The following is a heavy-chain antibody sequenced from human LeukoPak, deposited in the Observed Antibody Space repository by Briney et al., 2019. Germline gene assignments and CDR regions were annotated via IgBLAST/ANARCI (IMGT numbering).Heavy chain of an antibody. CDR1: GYTFTSYD. Sequence: ASVKVSCKASGYTFTSYDINWVRQATGQGLEWMGWMNPNSGNTGYAQKFQGRVTMTRNTSISTAYMELSSLRSEDTAVYYCARLITMVRGVITVDWFDPWGQGTLVTVSS. D-gene: IGHD3-10*01. J-gene: IGHJ5*02. CDR2: MNPNSGNT. CDR3: ARLITMVRGVITVDWFDP. V-gene: IGHV1-8*01.